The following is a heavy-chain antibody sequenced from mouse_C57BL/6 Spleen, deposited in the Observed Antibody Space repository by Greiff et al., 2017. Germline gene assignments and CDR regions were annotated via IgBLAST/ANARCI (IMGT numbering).Heavy chain of an antibody. CDR1: GYTFTSYW. V-gene: IGHV1-52*01. D-gene: IGHD2-1*01. CDR3: ARGGNYHFDY. Sequence: VQLQQPGAELVRPGSSVKLSCKASGYTFTSYWIHWVKQRPIQGLEWIGNIDPSDSETNYNQKFKDKDTLTVDKSSSTAYMQLSSLTSEDSAVXYCARGGNYHFDYWGQGTTLTVSS. J-gene: IGHJ2*01. CDR2: IDPSDSET.